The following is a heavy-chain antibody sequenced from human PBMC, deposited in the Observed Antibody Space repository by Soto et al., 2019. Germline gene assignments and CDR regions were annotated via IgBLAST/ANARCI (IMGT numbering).Heavy chain of an antibody. J-gene: IGHJ6*03. CDR2: MNPNSGNT. Sequence: ASVKVSCKASGYTFTSYDINWVRQATGQGLEWMGWMNPNSGNTGYAQKFQGRVTMTRNTSISTAYMELSSLGSEETAVYYCARGLYSNYFHYYYYYYMDVWGKGTTVTVSS. V-gene: IGHV1-8*01. CDR1: GYTFTSYD. D-gene: IGHD4-4*01. CDR3: ARGLYSNYFHYYYYYYMDV.